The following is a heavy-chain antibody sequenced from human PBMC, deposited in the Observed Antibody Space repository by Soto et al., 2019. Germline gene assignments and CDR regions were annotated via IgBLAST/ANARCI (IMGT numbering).Heavy chain of an antibody. Sequence: SLRLSCAASGFTFSSYAMSWVRQAPGKGLEWVSAISGSGGSTYYADSVKGRFTISRDNSKNTLYLQMNSLRAEDTAVYYCAKDKRPYSNSLWFDPWGQGTLVTVSS. J-gene: IGHJ5*02. CDR3: AKDKRPYSNSLWFDP. CDR1: GFTFSSYA. V-gene: IGHV3-23*01. CDR2: ISGSGGST. D-gene: IGHD4-4*01.